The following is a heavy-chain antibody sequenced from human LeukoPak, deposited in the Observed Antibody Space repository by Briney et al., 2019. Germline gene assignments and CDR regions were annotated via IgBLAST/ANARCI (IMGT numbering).Heavy chain of an antibody. Sequence: SGTLSLTCAVSGGSISSSNWWSWVRQPPGKGLEWIGEIYHSGSTNYNPSLKSRVTISVDKSKNQFSLKLSSVTAADTAVYYCARLTYSSSWYYFDYWGRGTLVTVSS. D-gene: IGHD6-13*01. J-gene: IGHJ4*02. CDR1: GGSISSSNW. V-gene: IGHV4-4*02. CDR2: IYHSGST. CDR3: ARLTYSSSWYYFDY.